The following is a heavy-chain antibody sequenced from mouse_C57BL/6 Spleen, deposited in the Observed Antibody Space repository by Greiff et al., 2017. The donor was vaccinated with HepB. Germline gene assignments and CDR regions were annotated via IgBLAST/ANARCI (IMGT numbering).Heavy chain of an antibody. CDR2: IDPSDSYT. CDR3: ERGYGNYEGWFAY. V-gene: IGHV1-69*01. Sequence: VQLQQSGAELVMPGASVKLSCKASGYTFTSYWMHWVKQRPGQGLEWIGEIDPSDSYTNYNQKFKGKSTLTVDKSSSTAYMQLSSLTSEDSAVYYCERGYGNYEGWFAYWGQGTLVTVSA. CDR1: GYTFTSYW. D-gene: IGHD2-1*01. J-gene: IGHJ3*01.